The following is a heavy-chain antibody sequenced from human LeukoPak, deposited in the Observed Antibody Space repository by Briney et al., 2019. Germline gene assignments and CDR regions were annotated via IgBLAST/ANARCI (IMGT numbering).Heavy chain of an antibody. J-gene: IGHJ3*02. Sequence: SETLSLNCTVSGGSINSDYWSWIRQPPGKGLEWIGYISYSGSTNYNPSLKSRVTTSVDTSKNQFSLKLSSVTAADTAVYYCARRLFQLSRYAFDIWGQGTMVTVSS. D-gene: IGHD1-1*01. CDR2: ISYSGST. CDR3: ARRLFQLSRYAFDI. V-gene: IGHV4-59*12. CDR1: GGSINSDY.